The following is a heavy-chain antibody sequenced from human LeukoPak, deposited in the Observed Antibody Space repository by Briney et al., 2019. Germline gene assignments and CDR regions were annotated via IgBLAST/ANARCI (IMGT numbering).Heavy chain of an antibody. CDR2: ISAYNGNT. CDR3: ARVREWRMAAAGTVPTPHWFDP. J-gene: IGHJ5*02. CDR1: GYTFTSYG. V-gene: IGHV1-18*01. D-gene: IGHD6-13*01. Sequence: ASVKISCKASGYTFTSYGISWVRQAPGQGLEWMGWISAYNGNTNYAQKLQGRVTMTTDTSTSTAYMELRSLRSDDTAVYYCARVREWRMAAAGTVPTPHWFDPWGQGTLVTVSS.